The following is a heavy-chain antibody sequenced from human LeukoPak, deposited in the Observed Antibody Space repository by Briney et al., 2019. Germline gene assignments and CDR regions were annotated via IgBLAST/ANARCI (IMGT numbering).Heavy chain of an antibody. Sequence: GGSLRLSCAASGFTFSSYEMNWVRQAPGKGLEWVSYISSSGSTIYYADSVKGRFTISRDNAKNSLYLQMNSLRAEDTAVYYCGRDRLSWRGNLDYWGQGTLVTVSS. CDR1: GFTFSSYE. J-gene: IGHJ4*02. CDR3: GRDRLSWRGNLDY. V-gene: IGHV3-48*03. CDR2: ISSSGSTI. D-gene: IGHD3-3*01.